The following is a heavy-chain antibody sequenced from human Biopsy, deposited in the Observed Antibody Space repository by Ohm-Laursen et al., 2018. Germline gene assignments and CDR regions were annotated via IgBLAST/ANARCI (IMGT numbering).Heavy chain of an antibody. J-gene: IGHJ4*02. V-gene: IGHV1-2*02. D-gene: IGHD2-8*01. CDR1: GFSFTGYY. Sequence: GASVKVSCKASGFSFTGYYIHWVRQAPGQGLEWMGWISPKSGGTNYAQKFQGNITMTKNTSMSTAYMEMSRLRSDDTAVYYCALQSMAQMKNFDYWGQGTLVTVSS. CDR3: ALQSMAQMKNFDY. CDR2: ISPKSGGT.